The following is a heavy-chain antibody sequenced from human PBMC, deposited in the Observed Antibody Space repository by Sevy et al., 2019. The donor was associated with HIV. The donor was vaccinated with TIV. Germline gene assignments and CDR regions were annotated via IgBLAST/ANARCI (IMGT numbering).Heavy chain of an antibody. CDR1: KFTVSNNY. CDR2: LYDRGAA. CDR3: ARTVVLVDGPPHWLDS. V-gene: IGHV3-53*01. Sequence: GGSLRLSCAVSKFTVSNNYMTWVRQAPGKGLEWVSTLYDRGAAYYAVSVKGRFTVSRDNSKNTLYLQMNSLRAEDTAVYYCARTVVLVDGPPHWLDSWGQGTLVTVSS. J-gene: IGHJ5*01. D-gene: IGHD2-15*01.